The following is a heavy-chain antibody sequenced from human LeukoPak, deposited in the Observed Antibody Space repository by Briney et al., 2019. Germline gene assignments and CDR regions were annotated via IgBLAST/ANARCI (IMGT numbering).Heavy chain of an antibody. CDR2: IRYDGSNK. V-gene: IGHV3-30*02. D-gene: IGHD6-6*01. CDR3: ATDLEYSSSSGDY. CDR1: GFTFSSYG. Sequence: PGGSLRLSCAASGFTFSSYGMHWVRQAPGKGLEWVAFIRYDGSNKYYADSVKGRFTISRDSSKNTLYLQMNSLRAEDTAVYYCATDLEYSSSSGDYWGQGTLVTVSS. J-gene: IGHJ4*02.